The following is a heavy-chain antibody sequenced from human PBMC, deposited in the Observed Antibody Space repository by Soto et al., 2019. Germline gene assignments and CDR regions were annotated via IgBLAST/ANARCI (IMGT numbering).Heavy chain of an antibody. J-gene: IGHJ4*02. CDR3: ARGYSSGRHDY. CDR1: GYTFTGYY. D-gene: IGHD6-19*01. Sequence: SSVKVSCNASGYTFTGYYMHWVRQAPGQGLEWMGWINPNSGGTNYAQKFQGWVTMTRDTSISTAYMELSRLRSDDTAVYYCARGYSSGRHDYWGQATLLTASS. V-gene: IGHV1-2*04. CDR2: INPNSGGT.